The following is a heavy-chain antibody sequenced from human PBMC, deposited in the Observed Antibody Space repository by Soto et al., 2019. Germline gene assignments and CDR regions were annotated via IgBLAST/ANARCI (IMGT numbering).Heavy chain of an antibody. CDR1: GYRFTSYW. Sequence: PGESLSISCQASGYRFTSYWIAWVRQMPGKGLEWVGIIYRGDSDVKYSPSFEGHITISVDRSDSIAYLEWTSLKASDTAMYFCARHFDSSGYYPDYWGQGTLVTVSS. CDR2: IYRGDSDV. V-gene: IGHV5-51*01. J-gene: IGHJ4*02. D-gene: IGHD3-22*01. CDR3: ARHFDSSGYYPDY.